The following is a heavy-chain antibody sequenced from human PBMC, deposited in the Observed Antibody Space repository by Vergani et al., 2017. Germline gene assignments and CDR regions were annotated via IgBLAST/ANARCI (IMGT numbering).Heavy chain of an antibody. CDR3: AKDAEYSSSFVFGNFDY. Sequence: EVQLLESGGGLVQPGGSLRLSCAASGFTFSSYEMNWVRQAPGKGLEWVSYISSSGSTIYYADSVKGRFTISRDNAKNSLYLQMNSLRAEDTAVYYCAKDAEYSSSFVFGNFDYWGQGTLVTVSS. CDR1: GFTFSSYE. V-gene: IGHV3-48*03. D-gene: IGHD6-13*01. CDR2: ISSSGSTI. J-gene: IGHJ4*02.